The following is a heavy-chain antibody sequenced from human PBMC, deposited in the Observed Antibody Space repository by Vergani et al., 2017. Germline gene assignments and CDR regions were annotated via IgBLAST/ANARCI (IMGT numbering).Heavy chain of an antibody. Sequence: VQLVESGGGVVQPGGSLRLSCAASGFTFDDYAMHWVRQAPGKGLEWVSGISWNSGSIGYADSVKGRFTISRDNAKNSLYLQMNSLRAEDTALYYCAKELCWGVYCSSTGCYGAGFDYWGQGTLVTVSS. CDR2: ISWNSGSI. CDR1: GFTFDDYA. V-gene: IGHV3-9*01. J-gene: IGHJ4*02. D-gene: IGHD2-2*01. CDR3: AKELCWGVYCSSTGCYGAGFDY.